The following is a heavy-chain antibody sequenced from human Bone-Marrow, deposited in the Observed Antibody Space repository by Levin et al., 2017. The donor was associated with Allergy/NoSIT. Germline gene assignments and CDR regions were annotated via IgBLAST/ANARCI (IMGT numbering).Heavy chain of an antibody. CDR1: GYTFSTYS. J-gene: IGHJ4*02. CDR2: IHTGNENT. Sequence: ASVKISCKASGYTFSTYSMHWVRQTPGQRPEWMGWIHTGNENTKYSQKFQGRVTMTRDTSATTAYLELSGLTSEDTAIYYCARGYSTNYFDYWGQGTLVTVSS. CDR3: ARGYSTNYFDY. D-gene: IGHD2-8*01. V-gene: IGHV1-3*04.